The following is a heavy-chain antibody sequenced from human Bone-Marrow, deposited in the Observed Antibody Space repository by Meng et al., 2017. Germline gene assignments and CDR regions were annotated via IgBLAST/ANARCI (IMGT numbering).Heavy chain of an antibody. CDR1: GFTFSSYA. D-gene: IGHD3-22*01. Sequence: QVQLVESGGGVVQPGRSLRLSCAAYGFTFSSYAISWVRQAPGQGLEWMGGIIPIFGTANYAQKFQGRVTITADKSTSTAYMELSSLRSEDTAVYYCARDSSGSLSNWFDPWGQGTLVTVSS. J-gene: IGHJ5*02. CDR3: ARDSSGSLSNWFDP. CDR2: IIPIFGTA. V-gene: IGHV1-69*06.